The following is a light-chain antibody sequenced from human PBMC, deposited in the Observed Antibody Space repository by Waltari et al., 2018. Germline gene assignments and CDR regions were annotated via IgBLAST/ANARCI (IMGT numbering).Light chain of an antibody. Sequence: VVMTQSPLSLPVPLGQPASISCRSSQSLVYSDGNTYLNWFQQRPGQPPRLLIYNVSNRDSGVPDRFSGSGSGTDFTLKISRVEADDVGVYYCMQGTHWPPYTFGQGTKLEIK. J-gene: IGKJ2*01. V-gene: IGKV2-30*01. CDR2: NVS. CDR1: QSLVYSDGNTY. CDR3: MQGTHWPPYT.